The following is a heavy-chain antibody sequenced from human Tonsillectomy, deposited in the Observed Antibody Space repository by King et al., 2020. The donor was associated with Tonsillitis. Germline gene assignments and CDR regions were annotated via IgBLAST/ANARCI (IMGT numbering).Heavy chain of an antibody. Sequence: VQLVESGGGLVQPGGSLRLSCAASGFTFSSYWMHWVRQAPGKGLVWVSRINRDGSSTSYADSVKGRFTISRDNAKNTLYLQMNSLRAEDTAVYYCAKDHYYGSGSYYSHFDYWRQGTLVTVSS. J-gene: IGHJ4*02. CDR2: INRDGSST. CDR3: AKDHYYGSGSYYSHFDY. CDR1: GFTFSSYW. V-gene: IGHV3-74*01. D-gene: IGHD3-10*01.